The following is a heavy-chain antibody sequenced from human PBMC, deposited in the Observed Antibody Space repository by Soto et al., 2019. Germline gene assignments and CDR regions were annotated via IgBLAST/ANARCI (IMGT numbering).Heavy chain of an antibody. J-gene: IGHJ6*03. V-gene: IGHV1-18*01. CDR2: ISAYNGNT. CDR1: GYTFTSYG. D-gene: IGHD2-15*01. CDR3: ARDFQYCSGGSCYSPDEYYYYMDV. Sequence: QVQLVQSGAEVKKPGASVKVSCKASGYTFTSYGISWVRQAPGQGLERMGWISAYNGNTNYAQKLQGRVTMTTDTSTSTAYMELRSLRSDDTAVYYCARDFQYCSGGSCYSPDEYYYYMDVWGKGTTVTVSS.